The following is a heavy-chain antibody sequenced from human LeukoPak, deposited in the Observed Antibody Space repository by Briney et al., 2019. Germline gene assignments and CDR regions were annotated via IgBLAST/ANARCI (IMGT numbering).Heavy chain of an antibody. CDR1: GFTFGDYA. D-gene: IGHD6-13*01. J-gene: IGHJ4*02. CDR3: SGRPHSSSWVGNYFDY. V-gene: IGHV3-49*03. CDR2: IRSKAYGGTT. Sequence: GGSLRLSCTVSGFTFGDYAMSWFRQAPGKGLEWVGFIRSKAYGGTTEYAASVKGRFTISRDDSKSIAYLQMNSLKTEDTAVYYCSGRPHSSSWVGNYFDYWGQGTLVTVSS.